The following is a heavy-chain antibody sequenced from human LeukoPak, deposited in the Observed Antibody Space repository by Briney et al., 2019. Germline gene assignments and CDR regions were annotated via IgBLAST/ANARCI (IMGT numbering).Heavy chain of an antibody. CDR1: GFTLSSYA. CDR2: ISGSGSNT. J-gene: IGHJ4*02. D-gene: IGHD1-26*01. V-gene: IGHV3-23*01. Sequence: GGSLRLSCAASGFTLSSYAMSWVRQAPGRGLEWVSGISGSGSNTYYADSVKGRFTISRDNSKNTIYLQMNSLGAEDTAIYFCGRGRRIGTNLYYFDYWGQGALVTVSS. CDR3: GRGRRIGTNLYYFDY.